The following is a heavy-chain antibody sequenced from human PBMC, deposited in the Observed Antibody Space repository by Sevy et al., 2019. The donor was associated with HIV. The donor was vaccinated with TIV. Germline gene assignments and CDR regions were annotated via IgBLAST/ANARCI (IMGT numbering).Heavy chain of an antibody. CDR2: IYSGGST. CDR1: GFTVSSNY. V-gene: IGHV3-66*01. D-gene: IGHD3-22*01. CDR3: ARVQGMYYYDSSGYYAFYY. J-gene: IGHJ4*02. Sequence: GGSLRLSCAASGFTVSSNYMSWVRQAPGKGLEWVSVIYSGGSTYYADSVKGRFTISRDNSKNTLYLQMNSLRAEDTAVYYCARVQGMYYYDSSGYYAFYYWGQGTLVTVSS.